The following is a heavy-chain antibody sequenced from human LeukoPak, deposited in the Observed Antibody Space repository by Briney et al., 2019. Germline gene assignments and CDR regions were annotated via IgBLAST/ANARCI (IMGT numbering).Heavy chain of an antibody. J-gene: IGHJ4*02. CDR3: SRGGYGGLTDFDS. CDR2: IYYSGST. V-gene: IGHV4-59*01. CDR1: GGSISSYY. Sequence: SETLSLTCTVSGGSISSYYWSWIRQPPGKGLEWIGYIYYSGSTDYNPSLKSRVTISVDTSKNQFSLKLNSVTAADTAVYYCSRGGYGGLTDFDSWGQGTLVTVSS. D-gene: IGHD3-16*01.